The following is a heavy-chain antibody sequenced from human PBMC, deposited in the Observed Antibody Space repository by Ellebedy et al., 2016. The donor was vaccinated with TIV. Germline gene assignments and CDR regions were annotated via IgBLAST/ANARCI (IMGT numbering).Heavy chain of an antibody. CDR1: GYTFTSYY. J-gene: IGHJ4*02. CDR2: INPSGGST. V-gene: IGHV1-46*01. CDR3: ARGGTIAVAGTDFDY. D-gene: IGHD6-19*01. Sequence: AASVKVSCKASGYTFTSYYMHWVRQAPGQGLEWMGIINPSGGSTSYAQKFQGRVTMTRDTSTSTVYMELSSLRSEDTAVYYCARGGTIAVAGTDFDYWGQGTLVTVSS.